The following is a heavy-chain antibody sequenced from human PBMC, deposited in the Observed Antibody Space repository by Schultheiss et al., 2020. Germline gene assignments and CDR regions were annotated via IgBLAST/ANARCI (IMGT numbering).Heavy chain of an antibody. CDR1: GGSISSYY. D-gene: IGHD2-15*01. Sequence: SETLSLTCTVSGGSISSYYWSWIRQPPGKGLEWIGEINHSGSTNYNPSLKSRVTISVDTSKNQFSLKLSSVTAADTAVYYCATYLVGHGGSGYWGQGTLVTVSS. CDR2: INHSGST. V-gene: IGHV4-34*01. J-gene: IGHJ4*02. CDR3: ATYLVGHGGSGY.